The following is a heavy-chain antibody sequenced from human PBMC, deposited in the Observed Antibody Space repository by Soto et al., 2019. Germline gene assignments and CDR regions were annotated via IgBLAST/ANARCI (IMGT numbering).Heavy chain of an antibody. CDR3: SRFIMVGGWFDPNYYHGMDV. Sequence: QVQLVQSGAEVKKPGASVTVSCKTSGYTFSNYGINWVRQAPGQGLEWMGWISGYNGNTNYAQTVQGRVTMTTDTSTGTVYMELRSLKSDDTAIYYCSRFIMVGGWFDPNYYHGMDVWGQGTTVTVYS. V-gene: IGHV1-18*01. CDR1: GYTFSNYG. CDR2: ISGYNGNT. D-gene: IGHD6-19*01. J-gene: IGHJ6*02.